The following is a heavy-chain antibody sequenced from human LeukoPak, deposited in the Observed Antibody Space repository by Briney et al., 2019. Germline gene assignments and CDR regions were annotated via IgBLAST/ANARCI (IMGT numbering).Heavy chain of an antibody. V-gene: IGHV4-59*01. CDR1: GGSISSYY. Sequence: KPSETLSLTCTVSGGSISSYYWSWIRQPPGKGLEWIGYIYYSGSTNYNPSLKSRVTISVDTSKNQFSLKLSSVTAADTAVYYRARESGGAEYFRHWGQGTLVTVSS. CDR3: ARESGGAEYFRH. D-gene: IGHD2-15*01. CDR2: IYYSGST. J-gene: IGHJ1*01.